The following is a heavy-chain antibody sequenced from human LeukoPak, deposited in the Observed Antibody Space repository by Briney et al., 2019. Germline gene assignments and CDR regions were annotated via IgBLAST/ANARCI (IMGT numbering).Heavy chain of an antibody. D-gene: IGHD5-18*01. Sequence: SQTLSLTCTVSGGSISSGDYYWSWIRQPPGKGLEWIGYIYYSGSTYYNPSLKSRVTILVDTSKNQFSLKLSSVTAADTAVYYCARGKQLSSYYYFDYWGQGTLVTVSS. CDR2: IYYSGST. CDR3: ARGKQLSSYYYFDY. J-gene: IGHJ4*02. CDR1: GGSISSGDYY. V-gene: IGHV4-30-4*01.